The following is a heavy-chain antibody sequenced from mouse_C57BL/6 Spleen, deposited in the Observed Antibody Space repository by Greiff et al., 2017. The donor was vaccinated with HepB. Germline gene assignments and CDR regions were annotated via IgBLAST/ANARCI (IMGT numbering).Heavy chain of an antibody. J-gene: IGHJ1*03. CDR3: TQETITTVEDWYFDV. V-gene: IGHV1-5*01. CDR2: IYPGNSDT. CDR1: GYTFTSYW. D-gene: IGHD1-1*01. Sequence: EVQLQQSGTVLARPGASVKMSCKTSGYTFTSYWMHWVKQRPGQGLEWIGAIYPGNSDTSYNQKFKGKAKLTAVTSASTAYMELSSLTNEDSAVYYCTQETITTVEDWYFDVWGTGTTVTVSS.